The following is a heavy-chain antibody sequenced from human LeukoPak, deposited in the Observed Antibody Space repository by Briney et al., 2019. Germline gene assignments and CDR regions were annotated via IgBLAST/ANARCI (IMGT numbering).Heavy chain of an antibody. CDR3: ARELRGYYDFWSGYSNDAFDI. Sequence: SVTLSLTCTVSGGSISSYYWSWIRQPPGKGLEWIGYIYYSGSTNYNPSLKSRVTISVDTSKNQFSLKLSSVTAADTAVYYCARELRGYYDFWSGYSNDAFDIWGQGTMVTVSS. J-gene: IGHJ3*02. CDR1: GGSISSYY. CDR2: IYYSGST. V-gene: IGHV4-59*01. D-gene: IGHD3-3*01.